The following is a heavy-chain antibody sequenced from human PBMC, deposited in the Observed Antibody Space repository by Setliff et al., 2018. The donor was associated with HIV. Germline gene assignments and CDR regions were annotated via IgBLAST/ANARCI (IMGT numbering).Heavy chain of an antibody. CDR3: ARVFEGCSSTSCREEYNWCDP. Sequence: SETLSLTCSVSGGSISSGSYYWTWIRQPAGKGPEWIGHIYTNGYTNYNPSLRSRVTISVDTSKNQFSVKLSSVTAADTAVYYCARVFEGCSSTSCREEYNWCDPWGQGTLVTVSS. D-gene: IGHD2-2*01. CDR1: GGSISSGSYY. J-gene: IGHJ5*02. CDR2: IYTNGYT. V-gene: IGHV4-61*09.